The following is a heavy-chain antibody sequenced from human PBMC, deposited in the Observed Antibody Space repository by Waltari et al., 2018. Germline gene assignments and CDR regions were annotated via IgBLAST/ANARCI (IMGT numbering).Heavy chain of an antibody. D-gene: IGHD3-22*01. CDR2: IIPIFGTP. V-gene: IGHV1-69*01. CDR1: GSTFSTHA. J-gene: IGHJ6*02. Sequence: QVQLVQSGAEVKKVGSSVKVSCEASGSTFSTHALSWVRQAPGHGLEGVGGIIPIFGTPSYAQVFQGRVTITADESTSTVYMEMSMLRSDDTAIYYCAGCRDSSGYLNCMDVWGQGTTVTVSS. CDR3: AGCRDSSGYLNCMDV.